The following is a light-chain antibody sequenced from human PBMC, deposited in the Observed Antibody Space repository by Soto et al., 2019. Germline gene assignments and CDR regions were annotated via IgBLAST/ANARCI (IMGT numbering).Light chain of an antibody. V-gene: IGLV2-14*01. Sequence: QSALTQPASVSGSPGQSITISCTGTSSDVGGYNYVSWYQQHPGKAPKLMIYDVSNRPSGVSNRSSGSKSGNTASLTISGLQAEDEADYYCSSYTSSSTSVVFGGGTKLTVL. J-gene: IGLJ2*01. CDR1: SSDVGGYNY. CDR3: SSYTSSSTSVV. CDR2: DVS.